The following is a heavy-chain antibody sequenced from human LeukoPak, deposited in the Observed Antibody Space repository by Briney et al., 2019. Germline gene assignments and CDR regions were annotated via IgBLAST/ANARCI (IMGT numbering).Heavy chain of an antibody. V-gene: IGHV4-4*07. D-gene: IGHD2-15*01. CDR3: ARGVVAAALDY. CDR2: IYTSGST. J-gene: IGHJ4*02. CDR1: GGSISSYY. Sequence: PSEALCLTCTVSGGSISSYYWSWIWQPAGKGLEWIGRIYTSGSTNYNPCLKSRVTMSVDTSKNQFSLKLSSVTAADTAVYYCARGVVAAALDYWGQGTLVTVSS.